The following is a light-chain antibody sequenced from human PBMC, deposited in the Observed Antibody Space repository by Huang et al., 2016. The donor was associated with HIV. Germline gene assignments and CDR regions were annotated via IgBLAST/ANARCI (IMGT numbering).Light chain of an antibody. CDR2: AAS. Sequence: DVQLTQSPSSLSASVGDRVTITCRASQSIASYLNWYQQKPGKVPKLLIYAASSLQSGVPSRFSGSGSGTDFTLTISSLQPEDFATYYCQQSYNTLTFGGGTKVEIK. CDR3: QQSYNTLT. CDR1: QSIASY. V-gene: IGKV1-39*01. J-gene: IGKJ4*01.